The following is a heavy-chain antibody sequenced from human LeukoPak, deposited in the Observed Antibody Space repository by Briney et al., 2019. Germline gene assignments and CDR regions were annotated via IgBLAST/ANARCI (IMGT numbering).Heavy chain of an antibody. D-gene: IGHD6-19*01. CDR3: VRSFPRYIPVAGTGGGS. Sequence: GGSLRLSCAASGFTFSSYSMNWVRQAPGKGLEWVSYITTSSDTIYYADSVKGRFTISRDNAKNSLYLQMNSLRAEDTALYYCVRSFPRYIPVAGTGGGSWGQGTLVTVSS. CDR2: ITTSSDTI. V-gene: IGHV3-48*01. CDR1: GFTFSSYS. J-gene: IGHJ5*02.